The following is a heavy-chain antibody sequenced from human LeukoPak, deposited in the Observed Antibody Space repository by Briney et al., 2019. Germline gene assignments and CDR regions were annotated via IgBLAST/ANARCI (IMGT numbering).Heavy chain of an antibody. Sequence: PGGSLRLSCAASGFTFSSYGMHWVRQAPGKGLEWVAFIRYDGSNKYYADSVKGRFTISRDNSKNTLYLQMNSLRAEDTAVYYCAKDGWAEYDFWSGYYAYYYYMDVWGKGTTVTVSS. CDR1: GFTFSSYG. J-gene: IGHJ6*03. D-gene: IGHD3-3*01. CDR2: IRYDGSNK. V-gene: IGHV3-30*02. CDR3: AKDGWAEYDFWSGYYAYYYYMDV.